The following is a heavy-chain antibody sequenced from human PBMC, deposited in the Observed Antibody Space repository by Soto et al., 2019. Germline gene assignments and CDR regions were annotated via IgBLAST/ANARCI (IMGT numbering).Heavy chain of an antibody. CDR2: VYYSANT. J-gene: IGHJ6*02. CDR3: ARGFGDFDGNFYYYGMDV. V-gene: IGHV4-31*03. Sequence: QVQLQESGPGLVKPSETLSLTCTVSGVSLNSGNYYWSWIRQHPGKGLEWIGYVYYSANTFYNLTLRTRVTLSSDTSKNQFSLQLTSVTAADTAMYYCARGFGDFDGNFYYYGMDVWGQGTTVTVSS. D-gene: IGHD4-17*01. CDR1: GVSLNSGNYY.